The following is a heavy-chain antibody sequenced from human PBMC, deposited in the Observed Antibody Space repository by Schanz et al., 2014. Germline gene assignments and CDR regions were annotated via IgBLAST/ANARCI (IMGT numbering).Heavy chain of an antibody. CDR3: ATEGPRGTRHPINYYYAMDN. D-gene: IGHD6-6*01. J-gene: IGHJ6*02. CDR1: GLIFSTYT. CDR2: ISFSGNTI. Sequence: EVQLVESGGGLVRPGGSLRLSCTTSGLIFSTYTLNWVRQAPGKGLEWISYISFSGNTIYYADSVKGRFTISRDNAKNSVFLQMNRLRAEDTAVYYCATEGPRGTRHPINYYYAMDNWGQGTNVTVSS. V-gene: IGHV3-48*01.